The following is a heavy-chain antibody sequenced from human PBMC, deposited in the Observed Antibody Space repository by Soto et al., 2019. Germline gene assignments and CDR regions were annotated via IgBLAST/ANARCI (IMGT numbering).Heavy chain of an antibody. CDR2: ISYDGSNK. CDR3: AKDPHIAVAGDARTGEYFQH. D-gene: IGHD6-19*01. V-gene: IGHV3-30*18. J-gene: IGHJ1*01. Sequence: GGSLRLSCAASGFTFSSYGMHWVRQAPGKGLEWVAVISYDGSNKYYADSVKGRFTISRDNSKNTLYLQMNSLRAEDTAVYYCAKDPHIAVAGDARTGEYFQHWGQGTLVTVSS. CDR1: GFTFSSYG.